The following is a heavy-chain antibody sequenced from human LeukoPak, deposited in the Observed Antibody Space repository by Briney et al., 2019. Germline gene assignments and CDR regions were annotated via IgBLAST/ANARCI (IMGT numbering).Heavy chain of an antibody. Sequence: SETLSLTCTVSGGSISSYYWSWIRQPPGKGLEWIGYIYYSGSTNYNPSLKSRDTISVDTSKNQFSLKLSSVTAADTAVYYCAGGYCSSTSCDKSAVDYWGQGTLVTVSS. CDR1: GGSISSYY. V-gene: IGHV4-59*08. J-gene: IGHJ4*02. CDR3: AGGYCSSTSCDKSAVDY. D-gene: IGHD2-2*01. CDR2: IYYSGST.